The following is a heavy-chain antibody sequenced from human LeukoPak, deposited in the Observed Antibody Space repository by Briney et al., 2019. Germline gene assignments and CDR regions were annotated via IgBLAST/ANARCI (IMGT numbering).Heavy chain of an antibody. J-gene: IGHJ5*02. CDR3: ARDDCSGGSCYGWFDP. CDR1: GYTFTGYY. Sequence: ASVNVSFKASGYTFTGYYMHWVRQAPGQGLDWMGWSNPNSGGTNYAQKFQGRVTMTRDTSISTEYMELSRVRSDDTAVYYCARDDCSGGSCYGWFDPWGKGTLVTVSS. V-gene: IGHV1-2*02. D-gene: IGHD2-15*01. CDR2: SNPNSGGT.